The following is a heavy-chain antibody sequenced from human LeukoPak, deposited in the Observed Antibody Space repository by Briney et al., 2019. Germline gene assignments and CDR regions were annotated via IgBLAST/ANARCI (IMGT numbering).Heavy chain of an antibody. CDR1: GYTFTSYG. CDR2: ISAYNGNT. Sequence: ASVKVSCKASGYTFTSYGISWVRQAPGQGLEWMGWISAYNGNTNYAQKLQGRVTMTTDTSTSTAYMELRSLRSDDTAVYYCASLYDSNGYQNPFDYWGQGTLVTVSS. J-gene: IGHJ4*02. V-gene: IGHV1-18*01. CDR3: ASLYDSNGYQNPFDY. D-gene: IGHD3-22*01.